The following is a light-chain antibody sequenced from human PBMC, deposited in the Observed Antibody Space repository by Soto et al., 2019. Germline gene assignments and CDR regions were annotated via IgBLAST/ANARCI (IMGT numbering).Light chain of an antibody. J-gene: IGLJ1*01. CDR2: DVS. V-gene: IGLV2-11*01. CDR3: CSFACIYTFV. CDR1: SSDVGGSNH. Sequence: QSALTQPRSVSGSPGQSVTISCTGTSSDVGGSNHVSWYQHHPGKAPKVMIYDVSKRPSGVPDRFSGSKSGNTASLTISGLQAEDEADYYCCSFACIYTFVFGTGTKLTVL.